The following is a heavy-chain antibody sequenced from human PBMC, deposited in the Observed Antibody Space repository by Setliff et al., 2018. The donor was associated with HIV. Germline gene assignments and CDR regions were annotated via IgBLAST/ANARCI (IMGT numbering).Heavy chain of an antibody. CDR2: IYYHGST. CDR1: GGSISSTNYF. J-gene: IGHJ4*02. Sequence: TLSLTCTVSGGSISSTNYFWGWIRQPPGKGLEWIGTIYYHGSTYYNPSLKSRVTISIDTSKNQFSLQLTSVTAADTAVYYCVNPSGAMGDFDSRGQGTLVTVS. CDR3: VNPSGAMGDFDS. V-gene: IGHV4-39*01. D-gene: IGHD3-16*01.